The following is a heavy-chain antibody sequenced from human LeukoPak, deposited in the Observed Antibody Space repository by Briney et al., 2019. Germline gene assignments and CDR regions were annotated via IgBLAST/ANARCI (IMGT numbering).Heavy chain of an antibody. D-gene: IGHD5-24*01. CDR1: GGTFSSYT. Sequence: SVKVSCKASGGTFSSYTISWVRQPPGQGLEWMGRIIPILGIANYSQKFQGRVTITADKSTSTAYMELSSLRSDDTAVYYCARDLDGYNLSWFDPWGQGTLVTVSS. CDR2: IIPILGIA. CDR3: ARDLDGYNLSWFDP. V-gene: IGHV1-69*04. J-gene: IGHJ5*02.